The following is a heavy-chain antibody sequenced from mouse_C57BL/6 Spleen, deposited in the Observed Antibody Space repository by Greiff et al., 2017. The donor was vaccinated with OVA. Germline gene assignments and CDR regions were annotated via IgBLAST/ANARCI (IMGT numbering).Heavy chain of an antibody. D-gene: IGHD3-2*02. Sequence: EVMLVESGPVLVKPGASVKMSCKASGYTFTDYYMNWVKQSHGKSLEWIGVINPYNGGTSYNQKFKGKATLTVDKSSSTAYMELNSLTSEDSAVYYCARKQDGTAQAKEAWFAYWGQGTLVTVSA. CDR1: GYTFTDYY. CDR3: ARKQDGTAQAKEAWFAY. CDR2: INPYNGGT. J-gene: IGHJ3*01. V-gene: IGHV1-19*01.